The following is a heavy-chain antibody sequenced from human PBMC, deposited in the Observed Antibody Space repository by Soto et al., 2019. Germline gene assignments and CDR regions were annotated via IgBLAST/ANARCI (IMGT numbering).Heavy chain of an antibody. CDR2: INRYNGIT. Sequence: QVQLVQSGSELKKPGASVKVSCKVPESDGITWVRQARGQGLEWMGWINRYNGITNYAYEFQDRVTMTIDTTTRTGDMGLRSLRSDDTAVYYCANRGNPLMDVLGQGTTVTVSS. J-gene: IGHJ6*02. CDR1: ESDG. CDR3: ANRGNPLMDV. V-gene: IGHV1-18*01.